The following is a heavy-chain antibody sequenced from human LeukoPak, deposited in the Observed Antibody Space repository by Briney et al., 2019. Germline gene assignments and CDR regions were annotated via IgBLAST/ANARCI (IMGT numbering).Heavy chain of an antibody. CDR2: ISSSSSTI. J-gene: IGHJ4*02. V-gene: IGHV3-48*01. CDR3: ARGGGILTGYSFDY. Sequence: GGSLRLSCAASEFTFSSYSMNWVRQAPGKGLEWVSYISSSSSTIYYADSVKGRFTISRDNAKNSLYLQMNSLRAEDTAVYYCARGGGILTGYSFDYWGQGTLVTVSS. D-gene: IGHD3-9*01. CDR1: EFTFSSYS.